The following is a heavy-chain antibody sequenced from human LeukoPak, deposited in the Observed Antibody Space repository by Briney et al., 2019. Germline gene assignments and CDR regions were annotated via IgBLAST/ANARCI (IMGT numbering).Heavy chain of an antibody. CDR1: GYSISSGYY. Sequence: SETLSLTCTVSGYSISSGYYGGWIRQPPGNGLEWIGSIYHSGYTYYNPSLKSRVTISVDTSKNRFSLKLSSVTAADTAVYYCARDLSALAPDYWGQGTLVTVSS. V-gene: IGHV4-38-2*02. CDR3: ARDLSALAPDY. D-gene: IGHD2/OR15-2a*01. J-gene: IGHJ4*02. CDR2: IYHSGYT.